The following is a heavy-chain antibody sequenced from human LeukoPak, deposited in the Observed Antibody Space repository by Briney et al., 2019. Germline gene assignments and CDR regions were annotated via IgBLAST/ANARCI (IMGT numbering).Heavy chain of an antibody. Sequence: ASVKVSCKASGYTFTGYYMHWVRQAPGQGLEWMGWINPNSGGTNYAQKFQGRVTMNRDTSISTAYMELSRLRSDDTAVYYCARVGYSSSSLFYYFDYWGQGTLVTVSS. D-gene: IGHD6-6*01. CDR2: INPNSGGT. CDR1: GYTFTGYY. J-gene: IGHJ4*02. V-gene: IGHV1-2*02. CDR3: ARVGYSSSSLFYYFDY.